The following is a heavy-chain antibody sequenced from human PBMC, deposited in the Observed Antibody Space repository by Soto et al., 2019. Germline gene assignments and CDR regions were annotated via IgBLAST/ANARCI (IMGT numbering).Heavy chain of an antibody. V-gene: IGHV1-8*01. CDR1: GYTFTSYD. CDR2: MNPNSGNT. Sequence: ASVKVSCKASGYTFTSYDINWVRQATGQGLEWMGWMNPNSGNTGYAQKFQGRVTMTRNTSISTAYMELSSMRSEDTAVYYCARGKNARITIFGVVKKRYNWFDPWGQATLVTVSS. CDR3: ARGKNARITIFGVVKKRYNWFDP. D-gene: IGHD3-3*01. J-gene: IGHJ5*02.